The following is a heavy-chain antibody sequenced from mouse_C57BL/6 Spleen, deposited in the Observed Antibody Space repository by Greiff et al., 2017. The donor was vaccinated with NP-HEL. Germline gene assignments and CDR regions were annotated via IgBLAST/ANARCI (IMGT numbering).Heavy chain of an antibody. D-gene: IGHD4-1*01. J-gene: IGHJ2*01. CDR1: GFTFTDYY. CDR2: IRNKANGYTT. Sequence: EVQGVESGGGLVQPGGSLSLSCAASGFTFTDYYMSWVRQPPGKALEWLGFIRNKANGYTTEYSASVKGRFTISRDNSQSILYLQMNALRAEDSATYYCARRNWDESYFDYWGQGTTLTVSS. CDR3: ARRNWDESYFDY. V-gene: IGHV7-3*01.